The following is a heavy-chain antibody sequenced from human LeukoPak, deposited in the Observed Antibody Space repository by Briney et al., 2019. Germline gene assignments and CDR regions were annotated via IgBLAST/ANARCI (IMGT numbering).Heavy chain of an antibody. D-gene: IGHD6-19*01. CDR1: GSSISSSSYY. J-gene: IGHJ6*03. CDR2: IYYSGDT. CDR3: ARHQWHYYYYMGV. Sequence: SETLSLTCTVSGSSISSSSYYWGWIRQPPGKGLEWIGSIYYSGDTYYNPSLKSRRVTISVDTSKNQFSLRLSSVTAADTAVYYCARHQWHYYYYMGVWGKGSTVTVSS. V-gene: IGHV4-39*01.